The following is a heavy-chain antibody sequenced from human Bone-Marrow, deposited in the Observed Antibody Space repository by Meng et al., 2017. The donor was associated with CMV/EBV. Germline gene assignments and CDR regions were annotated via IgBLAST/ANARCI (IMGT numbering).Heavy chain of an antibody. J-gene: IGHJ6*02. D-gene: IGHD6-6*01. Sequence: GGSLRLSCAASGFTFSSYWMHWVRQAPGKGLVWVSRINSDGSSTSYTDSVKGRFTISRDNAKNTLYLQMNSLRAEDTAVYYCARRKSSSSVGGMDVRGQGTTVTVSS. CDR2: INSDGSST. CDR3: ARRKSSSSVGGMDV. V-gene: IGHV3-74*01. CDR1: GFTFSSYW.